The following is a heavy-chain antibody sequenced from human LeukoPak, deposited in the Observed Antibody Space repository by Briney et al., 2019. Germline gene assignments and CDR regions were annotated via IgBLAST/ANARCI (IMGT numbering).Heavy chain of an antibody. Sequence: SETLSLTCAVYGGSFSGYYWTWIRQPPGKGLEWIGEINHSGNTNYNPSLKSRVTMSVDTSKNQFSLKLSSVTAADTAVYYCARVMPGTNYYDSSGYYYAPSDYWGQGTLVTVSS. V-gene: IGHV4-34*01. CDR3: ARVMPGTNYYDSSGYYYAPSDY. D-gene: IGHD3-22*01. CDR2: INHSGNT. CDR1: GGSFSGYY. J-gene: IGHJ4*02.